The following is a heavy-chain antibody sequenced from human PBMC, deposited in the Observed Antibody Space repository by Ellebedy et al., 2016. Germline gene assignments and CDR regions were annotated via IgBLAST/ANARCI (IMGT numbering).Heavy chain of an antibody. V-gene: IGHV1-2*02. J-gene: IGHJ5*02. CDR2: INPNSGGT. CDR3: ARCLVPGKAAAGKGRNWFDP. Sequence: ASVKVSCKASGYTFTGYYMHWVRQAPGQGLEWMGWINPNSGGTNYAQKFQGRVTMTRDTSISTAYMELSRLRSDDTAVYYCARCLVPGKAAAGKGRNWFDPWGQGTLVTVSS. CDR1: GYTFTGYY. D-gene: IGHD6-13*01.